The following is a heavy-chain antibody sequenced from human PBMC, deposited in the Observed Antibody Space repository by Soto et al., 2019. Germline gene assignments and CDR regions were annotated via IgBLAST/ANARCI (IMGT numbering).Heavy chain of an antibody. J-gene: IGHJ5*02. CDR2: IYYIGAY. Sequence: PSETLSLTSSVAGASVSSYYWSWVRQPPGKGLEWIGYIYYIGAYNYNPSLKSRVTISVDTSKNQFSLKLTSVTAADTAVYYCARTPETRDWLDPWGQGTLVTVSS. D-gene: IGHD1-7*01. CDR3: ARTPETRDWLDP. CDR1: GASVSSYY. V-gene: IGHV4-59*02.